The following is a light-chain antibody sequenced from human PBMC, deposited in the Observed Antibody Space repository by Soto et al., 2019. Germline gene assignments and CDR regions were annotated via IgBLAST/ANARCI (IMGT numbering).Light chain of an antibody. CDR3: QQRSNWPPT. Sequence: EIVLTQSPATLSLSPGERATHSCRASQSVSSYLAWYQQKPGQAPRLLIYDASNRATDIPARFSGSGSGTDFTLTISSLEPEDFAVYYCQQRSNWPPTFGQGTRLEIK. V-gene: IGKV3-11*01. CDR2: DAS. J-gene: IGKJ5*01. CDR1: QSVSSY.